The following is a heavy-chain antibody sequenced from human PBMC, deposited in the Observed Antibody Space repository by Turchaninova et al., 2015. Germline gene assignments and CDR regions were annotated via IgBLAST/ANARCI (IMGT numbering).Heavy chain of an antibody. CDR3: TRDVDGDYADF. J-gene: IGHJ4*02. CDR2: IKSKPDGGTA. CDR1: GVPFAVFG. V-gene: IGHV3-49*04. D-gene: IGHD4-17*01. Sequence: EVQLVESGGGLVQAGRSMGLRCAAFGVPFAVFGRGWVRQAPGKGLEWVGFIKSKPDGGTAEYAASVKGRFAISRDDSKSIAYLQMNGLKSADTGMYYCTRDVDGDYADFWGQGTLVTVSS.